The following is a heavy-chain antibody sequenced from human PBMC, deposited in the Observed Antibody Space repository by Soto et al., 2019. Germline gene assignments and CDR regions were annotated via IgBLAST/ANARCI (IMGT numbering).Heavy chain of an antibody. D-gene: IGHD2-21*01. CDR3: ARDILSPNWFDP. V-gene: IGHV1-3*01. CDR2: INAGNGNT. Sequence: ASVKVSCKASGYTFTSYAMHWVRQAPGQRLEWMGWINAGNGNTKYSQKFQGRVTITRDTSASTAYMELSSLRSEDTAVYYCARDILSPNWFDPWGQGTLVTVSS. CDR1: GYTFTSYA. J-gene: IGHJ5*02.